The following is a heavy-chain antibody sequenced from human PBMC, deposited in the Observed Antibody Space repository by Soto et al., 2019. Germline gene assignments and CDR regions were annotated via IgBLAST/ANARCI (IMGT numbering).Heavy chain of an antibody. CDR2: IDASGST. D-gene: IGHD6-19*01. CDR1: GDSISSYY. CDR3: ARSGSGSGWL. J-gene: IGHJ4*02. Sequence: SETLSLTCTVSGDSISSYYWNWIRQPAGKGLEWIGRIDASGSTKYNSSLRSRVTISVDTSKNQFSLKLTSVTAADTAVYYCARSGSGSGWLGGQGTLVTVSS. V-gene: IGHV4-4*07.